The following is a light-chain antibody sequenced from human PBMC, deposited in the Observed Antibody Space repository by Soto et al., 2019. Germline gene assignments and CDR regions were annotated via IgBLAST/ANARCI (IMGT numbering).Light chain of an antibody. Sequence: DIQMTQSPSSLSASVGDRVTITCRARQDLDRWLAWYQQKPGEAPKVLIYAASSLPSGVPSRFSGSGSGADFSLTISSLQPEDVATYYCKQSRSFPLTFGGGTKVDIK. V-gene: IGKV1-12*01. CDR1: QDLDRW. CDR2: AAS. J-gene: IGKJ4*02. CDR3: KQSRSFPLT.